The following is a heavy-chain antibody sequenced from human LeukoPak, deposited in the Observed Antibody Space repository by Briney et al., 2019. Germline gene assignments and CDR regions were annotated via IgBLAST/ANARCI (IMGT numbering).Heavy chain of an antibody. CDR2: ISGDGVST. V-gene: IGHV3-43*02. Sequence: QPGGSLRLSCVASGLPIADFAMHWVRQAPGKGLEWVSLISGDGVSTFHADSVKGRFSISRDNSKNSLSLEMNSLRTEDTAMYYCARESGKFDYWGQGTLVAVSS. J-gene: IGHJ4*02. CDR3: ARESGKFDY. CDR1: GLPIADFA.